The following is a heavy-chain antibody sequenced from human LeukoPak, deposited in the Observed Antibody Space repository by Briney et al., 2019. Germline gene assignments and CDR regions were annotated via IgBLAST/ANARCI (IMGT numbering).Heavy chain of an antibody. Sequence: QPGGSLRLSCTASGFTFRSYSMNWVRQAPGKGLEWVSYISSSGSTIYYADSVKGRFTISRDNAKNSLYLQTYSLGAEDTAVYYCASLWFGELTNWFDPWGQGTLVTVSS. V-gene: IGHV3-48*04. CDR3: ASLWFGELTNWFDP. CDR2: ISSSGSTI. D-gene: IGHD3-10*01. CDR1: GFTFRSYS. J-gene: IGHJ5*02.